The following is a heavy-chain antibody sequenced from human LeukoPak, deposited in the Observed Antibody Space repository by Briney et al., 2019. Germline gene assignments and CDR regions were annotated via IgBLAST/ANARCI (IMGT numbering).Heavy chain of an antibody. Sequence: GGSLRLSCEASGFTQNAMGWVRQAPGKGLGWVSYISSSGSTIYYADSVKGRFTISRDNSKNTLYLQVNSLRAEDTAVYYCATSWILMVTGAFDIWGQGTMVTVSS. CDR2: ISSSGSTI. D-gene: IGHD5-18*01. J-gene: IGHJ3*02. V-gene: IGHV3-48*01. CDR1: GFTQNA. CDR3: ATSWILMVTGAFDI.